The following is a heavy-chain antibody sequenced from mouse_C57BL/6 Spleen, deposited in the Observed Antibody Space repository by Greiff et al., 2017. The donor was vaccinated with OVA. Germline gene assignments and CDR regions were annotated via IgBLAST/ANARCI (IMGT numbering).Heavy chain of an antibody. CDR1: GYTFTSYW. Sequence: QVHVKQPGAELVKPGASVKLSCKASGYTFTSYWMHWVKQRPGRGLEWIGRIDPNSGGTKYNEKFKSKATLTVDKPSSTAYMQLSSLTSEDSAVYYCAGFATSGAYYVNYDYYAMDYWGQGTSVTVSS. CDR2: IDPNSGGT. D-gene: IGHD2-10*01. V-gene: IGHV1-72*01. CDR3: AGFATSGAYYVNYDYYAMDY. J-gene: IGHJ4*01.